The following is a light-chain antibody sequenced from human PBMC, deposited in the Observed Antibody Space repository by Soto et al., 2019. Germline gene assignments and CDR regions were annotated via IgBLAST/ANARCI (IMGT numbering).Light chain of an antibody. V-gene: IGLV2-14*01. CDR3: SSYTSISGV. CDR1: SSDVGGYNY. J-gene: IGLJ2*01. Sequence: QSALTQPASVSGSPGQSITISCTGTSSDVGGYNYVSWYQQHPGKAPKLMIYDVSNRPSGVSNRFSGSKSGNTASLTISGLQAEDEADYYCSSYTSISGVFGGGTQLTVL. CDR2: DVS.